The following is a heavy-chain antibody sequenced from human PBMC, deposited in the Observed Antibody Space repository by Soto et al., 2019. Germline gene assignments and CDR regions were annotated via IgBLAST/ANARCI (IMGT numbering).Heavy chain of an antibody. V-gene: IGHV3-23*01. CDR2: ISVSGGST. CDR1: GFTFSSYA. J-gene: IGHJ6*02. CDR3: AKGGHVLRFLEWPGMERVIYYGMDV. Sequence: PGGSLRRSWAASGFTFSSYAMSWVRQAPGKGLEWVSAISVSGGSTYYADSVKGRFTISRDNSKNTLYLQMNSLRAEDTAVYYCAKGGHVLRFLEWPGMERVIYYGMDVWGQGTTVTVSS. D-gene: IGHD3-3*01.